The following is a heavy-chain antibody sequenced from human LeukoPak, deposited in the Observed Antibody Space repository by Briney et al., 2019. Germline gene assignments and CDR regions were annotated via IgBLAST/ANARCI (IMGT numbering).Heavy chain of an antibody. D-gene: IGHD6-13*01. CDR1: GITFTSYY. CDR2: INPSGTIT. V-gene: IGHV1-46*01. J-gene: IGHJ4*02. CDR3: ALIAPPHN. Sequence: ASVKVSCKASGITFTSYYIHWVRQAPGRGLEWMGKINPSGTITTYAPKYQGRITVTKDTSTNTVYMELSSLRSDDTAVYYCALIAPPHNWGQGTLVTVSS.